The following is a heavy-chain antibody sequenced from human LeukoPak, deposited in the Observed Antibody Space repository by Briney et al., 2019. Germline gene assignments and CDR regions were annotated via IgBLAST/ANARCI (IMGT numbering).Heavy chain of an antibody. CDR1: GFTFSSYG. D-gene: IGHD6-13*01. CDR2: IRYDGSNK. V-gene: IGHV3-30*02. CDR3: AKATATYSSSWSHDY. J-gene: IGHJ4*02. Sequence: GGSLRLSRAASGFTFSSYGMHWVRQAPGKGLEWVAFIRYDGSNKYYADSVKGRFTISRDNSKNTLYLQMNSLRAEDTAVYYCAKATATYSSSWSHDYWGQGTLVTVSS.